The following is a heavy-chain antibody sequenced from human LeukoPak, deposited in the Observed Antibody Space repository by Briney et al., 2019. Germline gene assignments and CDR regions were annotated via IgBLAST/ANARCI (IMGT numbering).Heavy chain of an antibody. J-gene: IGHJ4*02. CDR1: GYTFTDDY. CDR3: ARDRHNGWIDY. D-gene: IGHD6-19*01. Sequence: GATVKISCKASGYTFTDDYIHWVQQAPGKWLEWVGRVDPEDGETLYAENFQGRVTITADTSTDTAYMDLSSLRSEDTAVYYCARDRHNGWIDYWGQGTLVTVSS. V-gene: IGHV1-69-2*01. CDR2: VDPEDGET.